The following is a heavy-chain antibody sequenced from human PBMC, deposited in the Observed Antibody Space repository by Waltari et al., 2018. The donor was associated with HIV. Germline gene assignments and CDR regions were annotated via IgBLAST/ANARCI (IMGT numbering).Heavy chain of an antibody. CDR3: AKDGDWFYGQAPH. V-gene: IGHV3-30*02. CDR2: RRYDGSNK. CDR1: GFTFSGYG. Sequence: QVQLVESGGGVVQPGGSLRLSCAASGFTFSGYGMPWVRQAPGKGLEWVAFRRYDGSNKYYADSVKGRFTISRDNSKNTLYLQMNSLRAEDTAVYYCAKDGDWFYGQAPHWGQGTLVTVSS. J-gene: IGHJ4*02. D-gene: IGHD2-21*01.